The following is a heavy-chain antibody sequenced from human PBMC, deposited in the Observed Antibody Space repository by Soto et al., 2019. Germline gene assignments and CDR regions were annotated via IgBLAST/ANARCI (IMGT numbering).Heavy chain of an antibody. CDR3: ARGENDAFDF. J-gene: IGHJ3*01. CDR1: GYSINNGYY. CDR2: FYRSGNT. V-gene: IGHV4-38-2*01. Sequence: SETLSLTCAVSGYSINNGYYWGWIRQPPGRRLEGSGGFYRSGNTYYNPSLKSRVTISVDTSTNQFSLKLMSVTAADTAVYYCARGENDAFDFWGQGTMVTVSS.